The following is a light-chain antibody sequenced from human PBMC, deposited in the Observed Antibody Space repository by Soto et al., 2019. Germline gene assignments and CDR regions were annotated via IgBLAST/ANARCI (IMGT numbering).Light chain of an antibody. V-gene: IGKV3-20*01. Sequence: EILFTQSPGALSLSPGGRATLSCRASQSLSSSYLVWYQQKPGQAPRLLIYGASSRATGIPDRFSGSGSGTDFTLTISRLEPEDFAVYYCQHYGNTPPSVTFGPGTKVNIK. CDR1: QSLSSSY. CDR2: GAS. CDR3: QHYGNTPPSVT. J-gene: IGKJ3*01.